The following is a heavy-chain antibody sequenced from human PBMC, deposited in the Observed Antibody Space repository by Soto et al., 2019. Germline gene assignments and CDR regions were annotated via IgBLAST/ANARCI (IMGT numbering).Heavy chain of an antibody. J-gene: IGHJ6*02. D-gene: IGHD6-6*01. CDR2: ISYDGSNK. Sequence: QVQLVESGGGVVQPGRSLRLSCAASGFTFSSYAMHWVRQAPGKGLEWVAVISYDGSNKYYADSVKGRFTISRDNSKNTLYLQMNSLRAEDTAVYYCAREQYSSSLTGMDVWGQGTTVTVSS. V-gene: IGHV3-30-3*01. CDR3: AREQYSSSLTGMDV. CDR1: GFTFSSYA.